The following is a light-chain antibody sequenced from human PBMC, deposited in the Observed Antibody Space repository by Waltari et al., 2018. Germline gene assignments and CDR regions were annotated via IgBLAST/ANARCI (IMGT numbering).Light chain of an antibody. J-gene: IGKJ2*01. CDR1: QSISGW. Sequence: DIQMTQSPSTLSASVGDRVTIICRASQSISGWLAWYQQKTGKAPKLLIYQASTLQGGVPSRFSGSGSGTECTLIISSLHPDDFATYFCQQYYSYPYTFGQGTKLEFK. CDR2: QAS. V-gene: IGKV1-5*02. CDR3: QQYYSYPYT.